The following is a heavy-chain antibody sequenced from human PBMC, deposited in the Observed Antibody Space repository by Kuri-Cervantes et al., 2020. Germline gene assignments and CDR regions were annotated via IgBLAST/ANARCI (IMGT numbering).Heavy chain of an antibody. CDR2: IYYSGST. CDR1: GGSVSSGSYY. CDR3: ARDSRVGWFDP. J-gene: IGHJ5*02. D-gene: IGHD2-15*01. Sequence: ESLKISCTVSGGSVSSGSYYWSWIRQPPGKGLEWIGYIYYSGSTKYNPSLKSRVPISVDTSKNQFSLKVSSVTAADTAVYYCARDSRVGWFDPWGQGTLVTVSS. V-gene: IGHV4-61*01.